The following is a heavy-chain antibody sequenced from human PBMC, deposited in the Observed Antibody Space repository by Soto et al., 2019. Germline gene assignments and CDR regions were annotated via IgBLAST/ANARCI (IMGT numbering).Heavy chain of an antibody. CDR2: IYYSGST. J-gene: IGHJ3*02. D-gene: IGHD5-12*01. CDR3: ARDYRLSGYDYDAFDI. V-gene: IGHV4-59*01. CDR1: GGSISSYY. Sequence: SETLSLTCTVSGGSISSYYWSWIRQPPGKGLEWIGYIYYSGSTNYNPSLKSRVTISVDTSKNQFSLKLSSVTAADTAVYYCARDYRLSGYDYDAFDIWGQGTMVTVSS.